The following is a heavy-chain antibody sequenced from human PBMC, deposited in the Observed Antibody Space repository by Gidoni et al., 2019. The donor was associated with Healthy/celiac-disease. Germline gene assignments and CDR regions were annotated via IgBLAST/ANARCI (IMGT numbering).Heavy chain of an antibody. CDR2: INHSGST. V-gene: IGHV4-34*01. D-gene: IGHD5-12*01. CDR3: ARVFPLFGGYNSTFWYFDL. Sequence: QVQLQQWGAGLLKPSETLSLTCAVYGGSFSGYYWSWIRQPPGKGLEWIGEINHSGSTNYNPSLKSRVTISVDTSKNQFSLKLSSVTAADTAVYYCARVFPLFGGYNSTFWYFDLWGRGTLVTVSS. CDR1: GGSFSGYY. J-gene: IGHJ2*01.